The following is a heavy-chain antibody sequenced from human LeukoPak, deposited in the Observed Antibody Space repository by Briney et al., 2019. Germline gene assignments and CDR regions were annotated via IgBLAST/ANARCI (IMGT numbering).Heavy chain of an antibody. CDR1: GYTFTSYY. CDR3: AREVAAAGTDY. Sequence: GESLKISCKASGYTFTSYYMHWVRQAPGQGLEWMGIINPSGGSTSYAQKFQGRVTMTRDTSTSTVYMELSSLRSEDTAVYYCAREVAAAGTDYWGQGTLVTVSS. D-gene: IGHD6-13*01. CDR2: INPSGGST. V-gene: IGHV1-46*01. J-gene: IGHJ4*02.